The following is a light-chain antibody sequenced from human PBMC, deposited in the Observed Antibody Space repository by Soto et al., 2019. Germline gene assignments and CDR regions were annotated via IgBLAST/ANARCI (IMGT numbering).Light chain of an antibody. V-gene: IGKV3-11*01. Sequence: EIVLTQSPATLSLSPGERATLSCRASQSISTSLAWYQRKPGQAPSLLIYGASNGATGVPARFSGSGSGTDFTLTISSLEPEDFAVYYCQQRSNWPLTFGGGTKVEIK. CDR2: GAS. CDR1: QSISTS. CDR3: QQRSNWPLT. J-gene: IGKJ4*01.